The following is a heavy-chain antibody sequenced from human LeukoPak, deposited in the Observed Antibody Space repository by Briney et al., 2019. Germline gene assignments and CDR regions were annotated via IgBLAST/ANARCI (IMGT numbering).Heavy chain of an antibody. CDR1: GGTFSSYA. CDR2: IIPIFGTA. CDR3: ARLLVITGTTGSDY. D-gene: IGHD1-7*01. J-gene: IGHJ4*02. V-gene: IGHV1-69*06. Sequence: ASVKVSCKASGGTFSSYAISWVRQAPGQGLEWMGRIIPIFGTANYPQKFQGRVTITADKSTSTAYMELSSLRSEDTAVYYCARLLVITGTTGSDYWGQGTLVTVSS.